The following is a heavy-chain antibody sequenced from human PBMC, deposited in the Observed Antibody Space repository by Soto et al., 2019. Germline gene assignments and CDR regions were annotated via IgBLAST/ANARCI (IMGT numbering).Heavy chain of an antibody. D-gene: IGHD2-15*01. CDR1: GYTFTSYG. Sequence: QVQLVQSGAEVKKPGASVKVSCKASGYTFTSYGISWVRQAPGQGLEWMGWISAYNGNTNYAQKLQGRVTMTTDTSKSTAYMELRSLRSDAMAVYYCARTPPLEPVHFDYWGQGTLVTVSS. CDR2: ISAYNGNT. CDR3: ARTPPLEPVHFDY. V-gene: IGHV1-18*03. J-gene: IGHJ4*02.